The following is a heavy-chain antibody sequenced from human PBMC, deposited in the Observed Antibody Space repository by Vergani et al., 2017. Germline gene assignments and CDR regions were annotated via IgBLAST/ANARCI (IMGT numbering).Heavy chain of an antibody. J-gene: IGHJ5*02. CDR3: ATASFYDFWSGPYNWFDP. CDR2: FDPEDGET. D-gene: IGHD3-3*01. CDR1: GYTLTELS. V-gene: IGHV1-24*01. Sequence: QVQLVQSGAEVKKPGASVKVSCKVSGYTLTELSMHWVRQAPGKGLEWMGGFDPEDGETIYAQKFQGRVTMTEDTSTDTAYMELSSLRSEDTAVYYSATASFYDFWSGPYNWFDPWGQGTLVTVSS.